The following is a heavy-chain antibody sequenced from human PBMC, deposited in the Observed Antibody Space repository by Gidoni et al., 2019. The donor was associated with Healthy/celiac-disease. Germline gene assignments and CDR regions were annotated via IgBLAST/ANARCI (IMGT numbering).Heavy chain of an antibody. CDR1: GFTSSRYG. V-gene: IGHV3-33*01. J-gene: IGHJ6*02. CDR3: AREGTYCSSTSCYYYYYYGMDV. Sequence: QVQLVESGGGVVQPGRSLRLSCAASGFTSSRYGMHWARQAPGKGLELVAVILYDGSNKYYADSVKGRFTISRDNSKNTLYLQMNSLRAEDTAVYYCAREGTYCSSTSCYYYYYYGMDVWGQGTTVTVSS. D-gene: IGHD2-2*01. CDR2: ILYDGSNK.